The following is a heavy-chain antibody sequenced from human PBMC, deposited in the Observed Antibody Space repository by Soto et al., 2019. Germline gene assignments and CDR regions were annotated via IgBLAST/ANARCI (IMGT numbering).Heavy chain of an antibody. CDR2: ITPMFGRP. D-gene: IGHD3-16*02. V-gene: IGHV1-69*01. CDR3: AREVRVHTPVVSH. CDR1: GGTFTNYA. Sequence: QAQLVQSGAEVRKPGSSVKVSCKASGGTFTNYAINWVRQAPGQGLEWMGDITPMFGRPNYAQKFQGRITIPADDSTSTTYMELSSLRSEDTALYFCAREVRVHTPVVSHWCQGTLVTFSS. J-gene: IGHJ4*02.